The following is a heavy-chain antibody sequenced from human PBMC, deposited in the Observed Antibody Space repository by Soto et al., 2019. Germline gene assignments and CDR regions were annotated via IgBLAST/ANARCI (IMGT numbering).Heavy chain of an antibody. CDR3: ARDPLYGYNHVGDY. D-gene: IGHD5-18*01. CDR1: GFTVSSNY. Sequence: EVQLVESGGGLIQPGGSLRLSCAASGFTVSSNYMSWVRQAPGKGLEWVSVIYSGGSTYCADSVKGRFTISRDNSKNTLYLQMNSLRAEDTAVYYCARDPLYGYNHVGDYWGQGTLVTVSS. J-gene: IGHJ4*02. V-gene: IGHV3-53*01. CDR2: IYSGGST.